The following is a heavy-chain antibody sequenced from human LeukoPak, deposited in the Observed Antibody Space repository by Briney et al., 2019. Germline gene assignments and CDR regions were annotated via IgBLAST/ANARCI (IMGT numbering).Heavy chain of an antibody. Sequence: GGSLRLSCAASGFTFSSYSMNWVRQAPGKGLEWVSYISSSSSTIYYADSVKGRFTISRDNAKNSLYLQVNSLRAEDTAVYYCAKDVDGSYFDYWGQGTLVTVSS. CDR3: AKDVDGSYFDY. CDR1: GFTFSSYS. J-gene: IGHJ4*02. D-gene: IGHD1-26*01. V-gene: IGHV3-48*01. CDR2: ISSSSSTI.